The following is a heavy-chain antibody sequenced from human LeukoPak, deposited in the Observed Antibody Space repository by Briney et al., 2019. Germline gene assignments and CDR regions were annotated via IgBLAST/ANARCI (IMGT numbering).Heavy chain of an antibody. D-gene: IGHD2-2*01. CDR2: INTDGSSA. CDR1: GFTFSGYW. CDR3: ARDYCSSTSCYPDY. Sequence: GGSLRLSCAASGFTFSGYWMHWVRQGPGKGLVWVSRINTDGSSASYADSVKGRFTISRDNAKNTLYLQMSSLRAEDTAVYYCARDYCSSTSCYPDYWGQGTLVTVSS. J-gene: IGHJ4*02. V-gene: IGHV3-74*01.